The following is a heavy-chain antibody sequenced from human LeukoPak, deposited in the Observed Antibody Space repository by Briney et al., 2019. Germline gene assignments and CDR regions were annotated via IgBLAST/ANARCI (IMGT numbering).Heavy chain of an antibody. CDR3: AREYSSGRYFDY. Sequence: SETLSLTCNVSGGSISSYYWSWIRQPAGKGLDWIGRIYSSGNTNYNRSLKSRVTMSVDTSKNQLSLNLSSVTAADTAVYYCAREYSSGRYFDYWGQGTLVTVSS. V-gene: IGHV4-4*07. D-gene: IGHD6-19*01. CDR2: IYSSGNT. J-gene: IGHJ4*02. CDR1: GGSISSYY.